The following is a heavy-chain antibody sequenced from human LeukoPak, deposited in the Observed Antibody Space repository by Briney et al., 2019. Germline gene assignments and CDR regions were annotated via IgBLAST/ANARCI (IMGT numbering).Heavy chain of an antibody. CDR3: ARGGYYYDSSGYYVLDY. V-gene: IGHV4-31*03. J-gene: IGHJ4*02. Sequence: PSETLSLTCTVSGGSLSGSDIYWSWVRQHPEKGLELIGYIRYSGNTYYNPSLKSRLTISLDASEQQFSLKLSSVTAADTAVYYCARGGYYYDSSGYYVLDYWGQGTLVTVSS. CDR1: GGSLSGSDIY. CDR2: IRYSGNT. D-gene: IGHD3-22*01.